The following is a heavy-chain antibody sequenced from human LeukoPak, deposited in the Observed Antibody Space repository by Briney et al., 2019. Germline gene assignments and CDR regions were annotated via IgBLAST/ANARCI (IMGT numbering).Heavy chain of an antibody. CDR3: ARHSNWNGGVDWFDP. D-gene: IGHD1-20*01. Sequence: PSQTLSLTCTVSGGSISSGDYYWSWIRQPPGKGLEWIGYIHYSGSPNYNPSLKSRLTISIDTSKNQFSLKLNSVTAADTAVYYCARHSNWNGGVDWFDPWGQGTQVTVSS. V-gene: IGHV4-61*08. CDR2: IHYSGSP. J-gene: IGHJ5*02. CDR1: GGSISSGDYY.